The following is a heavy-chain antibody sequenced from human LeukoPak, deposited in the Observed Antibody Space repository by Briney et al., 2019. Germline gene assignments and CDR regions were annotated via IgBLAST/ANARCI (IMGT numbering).Heavy chain of an antibody. D-gene: IGHD4-11*01. CDR1: GGSISSYD. V-gene: IGHV4-59*08. CDR3: ARHASNSVFDY. CDR2: MFYSGGT. J-gene: IGHJ4*02. Sequence: SETLSLTCTVSGGSISSYDWSWIRQSPGKGLEWIGYMFYSGGTNYNPSVQSRITISKDTSKNRFSLNLSSVTAADTAVYYCARHASNSVFDYWGQGTLVTVSS.